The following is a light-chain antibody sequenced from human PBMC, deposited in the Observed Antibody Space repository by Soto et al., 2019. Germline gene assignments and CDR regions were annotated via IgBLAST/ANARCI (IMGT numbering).Light chain of an antibody. CDR1: QNVSRF. CDR3: QQRSNWPPLT. CDR2: DAS. J-gene: IGKJ4*01. Sequence: EIVLTQSPATLSLSPGEGATLSCRASQNVSRFLAWYQRRPGQAPRLLIYDASNRASGIPARFTGSGSGTDFTLTISSLEPEDSAVYYCQQRSNWPPLTFCGGTKVEIK. V-gene: IGKV3-11*01.